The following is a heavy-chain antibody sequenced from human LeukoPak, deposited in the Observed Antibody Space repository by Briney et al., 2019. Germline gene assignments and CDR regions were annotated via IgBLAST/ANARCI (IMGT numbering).Heavy chain of an antibody. CDR1: GFIFSTYA. Sequence: PGGSLRLSCAASGFIFSTYAMSWVRQAPGKGLEWVSGISGSGGGTYYADSVKGRFTISRDNSKSTLSLQMNSLRAEDTAVYYCAKAPSATTRSGGYFDYWGQGTLVTVSS. CDR2: ISGSGGGT. D-gene: IGHD4-11*01. CDR3: AKAPSATTRSGGYFDY. J-gene: IGHJ4*02. V-gene: IGHV3-23*01.